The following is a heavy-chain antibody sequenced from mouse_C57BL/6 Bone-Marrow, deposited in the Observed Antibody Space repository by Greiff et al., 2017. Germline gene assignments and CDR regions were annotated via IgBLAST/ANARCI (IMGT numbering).Heavy chain of an antibody. D-gene: IGHD1-1*01. Sequence: VQLQQPGPELVKPGASVKLSCKASGYTFTSYWMQWVKQRPGQGLEWIGEIDPSDSYTNYNQKFKGKATLTVDTSSSTAYMQLSSLTSEDSAVYYCAREKGYGSSPGYYAIDYWGQGTAVTVSS. CDR3: AREKGYGSSPGYYAIDY. J-gene: IGHJ4*01. CDR2: IDPSDSYT. CDR1: GYTFTSYW. V-gene: IGHV1-50*01.